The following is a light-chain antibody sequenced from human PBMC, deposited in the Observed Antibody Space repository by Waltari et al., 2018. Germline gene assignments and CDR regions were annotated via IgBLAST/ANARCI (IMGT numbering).Light chain of an antibody. V-gene: IGLV2-14*03. CDR3: ISYTTRRLWV. Sequence: QSALTQPASVSGSPGQSISISCTGTSSDGGYYNYVSWYQQPPGQAPKLMIYDVTKRPSGVSNRFSGSKSGNTASLTISGLQAEDEADYYCISYTTRRLWVFGGGTQLTVL. J-gene: IGLJ3*02. CDR1: SSDGGYYNY. CDR2: DVT.